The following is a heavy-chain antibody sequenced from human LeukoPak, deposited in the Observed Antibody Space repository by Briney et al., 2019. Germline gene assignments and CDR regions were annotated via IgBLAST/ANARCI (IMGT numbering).Heavy chain of an antibody. CDR2: ISGSSKHV. J-gene: IGHJ6*03. Sequence: GGSLRLSCAASGFTFSTYAMSWVRQAPGKGLEWVSSISGSSKHVYYADLVKGRFTISRDNARNSLYLQMDSLRAEDTAVYYCARSGNRSSWGYYMDVWGKGTTVTVSS. CDR3: ARSGNRSSWGYYMDV. V-gene: IGHV3-21*04. D-gene: IGHD6-13*01. CDR1: GFTFSTYA.